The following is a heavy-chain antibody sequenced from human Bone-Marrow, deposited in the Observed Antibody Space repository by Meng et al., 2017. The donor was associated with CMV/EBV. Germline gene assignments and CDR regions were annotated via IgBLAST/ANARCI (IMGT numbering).Heavy chain of an antibody. D-gene: IGHD3-3*01. CDR2: ITPIFGTP. CDR1: GGSFSNYI. J-gene: IGHJ4*02. V-gene: IGHV1-69*05. CDR3: ASGGRGTYYDFWSGYSYFDY. Sequence: SVKVSCKASGGSFSNYIISWVRQAPGQGLEWMGGITPIFGTPNYAQKFQGRVTITTDESTSTAYLELSSLRSEDTAVYYCASGGRGTYYDFWSGYSYFDYWGQGTLVTVSS.